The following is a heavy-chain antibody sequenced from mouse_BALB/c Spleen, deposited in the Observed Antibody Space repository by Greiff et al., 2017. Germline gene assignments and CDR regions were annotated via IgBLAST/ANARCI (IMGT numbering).Heavy chain of an antibody. Sequence: VQLQQSGAELAKPGASVKMSCTASGYTFTSYWMHWVKQRPGQGLEWIGYINPSTGYTEYNQKFKDKATLTADKSSSTAYMQLSSLTSEDSAVYYCARLITTVVDYYAMDYWGQGTSVTVSS. CDR1: GYTFTSYW. CDR3: ARLITTVVDYYAMDY. V-gene: IGHV1-7*01. J-gene: IGHJ4*01. D-gene: IGHD1-1*01. CDR2: INPSTGYT.